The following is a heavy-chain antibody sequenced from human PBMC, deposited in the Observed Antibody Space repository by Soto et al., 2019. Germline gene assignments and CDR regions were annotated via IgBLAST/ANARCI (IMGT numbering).Heavy chain of an antibody. V-gene: IGHV3-30-3*01. J-gene: IGHJ2*01. CDR1: GFTFRSYV. Sequence: QVQLVESGGGVVQPGRSLRLSCAASGFTFRSYVMHWVRQAPGKGLEWVAVVSSEGGIQFYADSVKGRFTISRDNSKNSLYLQMTSLTTVDSAIYYCARENYYGAHILGSLDLWGRGTLVTVSS. D-gene: IGHD3-22*01. CDR2: VSSEGGIQ. CDR3: ARENYYGAHILGSLDL.